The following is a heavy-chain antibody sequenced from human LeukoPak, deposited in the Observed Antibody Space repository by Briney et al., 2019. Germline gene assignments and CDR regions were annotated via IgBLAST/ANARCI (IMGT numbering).Heavy chain of an antibody. CDR3: AKVFGYYGSGSLNY. CDR2: ISGSGGST. CDR1: GFTFSSYA. V-gene: IGHV3-23*01. D-gene: IGHD3-10*01. J-gene: IGHJ4*02. Sequence: PGGSLRLSCAASGFTFSSYAMSWVRQAPGKGLEWVSAISGSGGSTYYAASVKGRFTISRDNSKNTLYLQMNSLRAEDTAVYYCAKVFGYYGSGSLNYWGQGTLVTVSS.